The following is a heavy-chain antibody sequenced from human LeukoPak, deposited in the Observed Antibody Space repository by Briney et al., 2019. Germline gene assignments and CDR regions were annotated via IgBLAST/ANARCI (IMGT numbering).Heavy chain of an antibody. CDR2: ISGSGGST. V-gene: IGHV3-23*01. CDR3: AKDRGVTFGGADLDY. J-gene: IGHJ4*02. CDR1: GFTFSSYA. D-gene: IGHD3-16*01. Sequence: QSGGSLRLSCAASGFTFSSYAMSWVRQAPGKGLEWVPAISGSGGSTYYADSVKGRFTISRDNSKNTLYLQMNSLRAEDTAVYYCAKDRGVTFGGADLDYWGQGTLVTVSS.